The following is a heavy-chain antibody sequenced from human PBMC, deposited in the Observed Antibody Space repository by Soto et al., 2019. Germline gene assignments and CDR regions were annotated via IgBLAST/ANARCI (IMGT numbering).Heavy chain of an antibody. CDR2: IKQDGSEQ. CDR3: SREAV. CDR1: GFTFSGYW. J-gene: IGHJ6*02. Sequence: EVQLVESGEGLVQPGGSLRLSCAASGFTFSGYWMSWVRQAPGKGLAWVANIKQDGSEQFYVDSVKGRFTISRDNAKNSLYLQMNSLRAEDTAVYYCSREAVWRQGTTVTVSS. V-gene: IGHV3-7*05.